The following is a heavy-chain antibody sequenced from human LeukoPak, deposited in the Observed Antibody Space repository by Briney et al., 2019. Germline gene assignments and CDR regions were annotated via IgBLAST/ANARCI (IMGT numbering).Heavy chain of an antibody. CDR3: ARGQWLAQDKTIDY. Sequence: ASVKVSFTASGYTFTAYSYHWVRQAPGQGLEWMGWINPDSGDTSYAQKFEDRVTMTGDTSISTAHMELTSLRSDDTAVYFCARGQWLAQDKTIDYWGQGTLVTVSS. V-gene: IGHV1-2*02. CDR2: INPDSGDT. J-gene: IGHJ4*02. CDR1: GYTFTAYS. D-gene: IGHD6-19*01.